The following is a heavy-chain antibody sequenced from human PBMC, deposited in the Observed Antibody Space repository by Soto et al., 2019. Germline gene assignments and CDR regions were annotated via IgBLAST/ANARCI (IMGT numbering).Heavy chain of an antibody. D-gene: IGHD3-3*01. V-gene: IGHV4-34*01. J-gene: IGHJ4*02. CDR3: ARVKRFLEWLPMGDFDY. CDR1: GGSFSGYY. CDR2: INHSGSA. Sequence: SETLSLTCAVYGGSFSGYYWSWIRQPPGKGQKWIGEINHSGSANYNPSLKSRVTISVDTSKNQFSLKLSSVTAADTAVYYCARVKRFLEWLPMGDFDYWGQGTLVTVSS.